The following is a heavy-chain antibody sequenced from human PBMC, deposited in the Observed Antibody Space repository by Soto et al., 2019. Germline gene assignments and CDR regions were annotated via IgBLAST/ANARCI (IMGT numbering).Heavy chain of an antibody. CDR3: VRQPNRPMAGDD. CDR1: GASISSPSYY. Sequence: QLQESGPGLVKPSETLSLTCTVSGASISSPSYYWGWIRQSPGKGLEWIGSIYYSGTTHYNPSLKSRLSLSVDTSNMQFSLDLTSVTASDTAIYFCVRQPNRPMAGDDWAQGTLVTVSS. J-gene: IGHJ4*02. D-gene: IGHD2-8*01. CDR2: IYYSGTT. V-gene: IGHV4-39*01.